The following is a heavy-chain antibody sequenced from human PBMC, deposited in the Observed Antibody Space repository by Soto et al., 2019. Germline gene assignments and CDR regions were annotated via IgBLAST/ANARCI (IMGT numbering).Heavy chain of an antibody. D-gene: IGHD1-7*01. V-gene: IGHV4-59*08. CDR1: GGSISSYY. CDR2: IYYSGST. Sequence: SEPQSHTCTVAGGSISSYYGSCIQQPPGKGLEWIGYIYYSGSTNYNPSLKSRVTISLDTSKNQFSLKLSSVTAADTAVYYCARHNGRRGTRTSKFDYWGQGTQVTVSS. CDR3: ARHNGRRGTRTSKFDY. J-gene: IGHJ4*02.